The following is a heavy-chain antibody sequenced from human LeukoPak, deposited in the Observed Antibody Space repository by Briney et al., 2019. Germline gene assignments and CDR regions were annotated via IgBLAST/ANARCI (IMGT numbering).Heavy chain of an antibody. D-gene: IGHD4-17*01. V-gene: IGHV3-23*01. CDR1: GFTITAYA. CDR2: IGITSEYI. J-gene: IGHJ3*02. CDR3: AKDPNGDYVGAFDT. Sequence: PGGSLRLSCAASGFTITAYAMSWVRQSPGKGLEWVSGIGITSEYIHYADSVKGRFTIPRDNSKNTVYLEMSSLRAEDAAVYYCAKDPNGDYVGAFDTWGQGTMVIVSS.